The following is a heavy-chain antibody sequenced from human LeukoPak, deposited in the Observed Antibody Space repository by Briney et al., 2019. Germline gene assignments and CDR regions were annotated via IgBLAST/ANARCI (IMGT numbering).Heavy chain of an antibody. CDR1: GYTFTDYY. V-gene: IGHV1-2*02. CDR2: INPNSGGT. J-gene: IGHJ4*02. Sequence: AAVNVSCKASGYTFTDYYMHWVRQAPGQGLEWMGWINPNSGGTNYAQNFQDRVTMTEDTSTDTAYMELSSLRYEDTAVYYCAAAGTYWGQGPLVTVSS. CDR3: AAAGTY. D-gene: IGHD6-13*01.